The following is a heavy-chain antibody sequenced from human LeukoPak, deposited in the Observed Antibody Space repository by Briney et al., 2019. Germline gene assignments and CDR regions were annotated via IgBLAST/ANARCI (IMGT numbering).Heavy chain of an antibody. CDR3: ARVGDGDSFDY. CDR1: GFTFSSYS. V-gene: IGHV3-21*01. CDR2: ISSSSSYI. D-gene: IGHD3-10*01. Sequence: PGGSLRLSCAASGFTFSSYSMNWVRQAPGKGLECVSSISSSSSYIHYADSVKGRFTISRDTAKKSLYLQKDSLRAEDTALYDCARVGDGDSFDYWGQGTLVTVSS. J-gene: IGHJ4*02.